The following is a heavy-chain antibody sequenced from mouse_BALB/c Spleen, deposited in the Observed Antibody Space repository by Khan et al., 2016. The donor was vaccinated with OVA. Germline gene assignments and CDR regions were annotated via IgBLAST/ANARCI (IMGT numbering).Heavy chain of an antibody. CDR2: IWSDGTT. CDR1: GFSLTTYG. J-gene: IGHJ3*01. CDR3: ACNSYMYDFTY. V-gene: IGHV2-2*01. D-gene: IGHD2-14*01. Sequence: QVQLKQSGPGLVLPSQSLSITCTVSGFSLTTYGIHWVRQSPGKGLEWLGVIWSDGTTDFNAAFISRMSISKDNSKSQVFFKVNSLQPDDTAMYXCACNSYMYDFTYWGQGTLVTVSA.